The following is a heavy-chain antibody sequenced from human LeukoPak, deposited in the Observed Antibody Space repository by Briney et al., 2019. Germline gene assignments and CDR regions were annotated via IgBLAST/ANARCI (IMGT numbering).Heavy chain of an antibody. CDR2: IYSGGST. D-gene: IGHD3-9*01. V-gene: IGHV3-66*01. CDR3: ARATHYDILTGDAFDI. J-gene: IGHJ3*02. Sequence: GSLRPSCAASGFTVSSNYMSWVRQAPGKGLEWVSVIYSGGSTYYADSVKGRFTISRDNSKNTLYLQMNSLRAEDTAVYYCARATHYDILTGDAFDIWGQGTMVTVSS. CDR1: GFTVSSNY.